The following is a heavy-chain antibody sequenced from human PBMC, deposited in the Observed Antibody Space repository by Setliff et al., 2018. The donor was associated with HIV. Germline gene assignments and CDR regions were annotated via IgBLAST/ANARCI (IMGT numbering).Heavy chain of an antibody. V-gene: IGHV1-2*02. J-gene: IGHJ6*03. D-gene: IGHD5-12*01. CDR3: ARDGVDIVATPGYV. CDR2: ISPDNGNT. CDR1: GHHLTTYF. Sequence: ASVKVSCKASGHHLTTYFIHWVRQAPGQGLEWMGWISPDNGNTRISQRFRGSVTMTRDRSINTAYMELSGLTSDDTAVYYCARDGVDIVATPGYVWGKGTTVTVS.